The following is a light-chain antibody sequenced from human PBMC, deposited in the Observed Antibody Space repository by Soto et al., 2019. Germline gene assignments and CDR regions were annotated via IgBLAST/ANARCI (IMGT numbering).Light chain of an antibody. CDR2: GTS. Sequence: EIVMTQSPATLSVSPGERATLSCRASQSVRSNLAWYQQKPGQAPRLLIYGTSTRATGIPARFSGSGSGTEFTLTISSLQSEDFAVYYCQQYNSWPPTWTFGQGTKVEIK. V-gene: IGKV3-15*01. CDR1: QSVRSN. CDR3: QQYNSWPPTWT. J-gene: IGKJ1*01.